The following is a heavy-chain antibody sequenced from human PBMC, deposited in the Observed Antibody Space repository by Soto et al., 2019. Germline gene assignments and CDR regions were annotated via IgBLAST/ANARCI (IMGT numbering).Heavy chain of an antibody. V-gene: IGHV4-61*01. J-gene: IGHJ4*02. D-gene: IGHD2-15*01. CDR1: GGSVSSGSYY. CDR2: IYYSGST. CDR3: ARGCGSCYKGYDY. Sequence: PSETLSLTCTVSGGSVSSGSYYWSWIRQPPGKGLEWIGYIYYSGSTNYNPSLKSRVTISVDTSKNQFSLKLSSVTAADTAVYYCARGCGSCYKGYDYWGQGTLVTVSS.